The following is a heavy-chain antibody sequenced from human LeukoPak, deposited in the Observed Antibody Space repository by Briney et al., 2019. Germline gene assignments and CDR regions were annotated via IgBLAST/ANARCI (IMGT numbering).Heavy chain of an antibody. CDR3: ARDQIFWSGYYEYYFDY. CDR2: ISAYNGNT. J-gene: IGHJ4*02. CDR1: GYTFTGYY. V-gene: IGHV1-18*04. Sequence: ASVKVSCKASGYTFTGYYMHWVRQAPGQGLEWVGWISAYNGNTNYAQKLQGRVTMTTDTSTSTAYMELRSLRSDDTAVYYCARDQIFWSGYYEYYFDYWGQGTLVTVSS. D-gene: IGHD3-3*01.